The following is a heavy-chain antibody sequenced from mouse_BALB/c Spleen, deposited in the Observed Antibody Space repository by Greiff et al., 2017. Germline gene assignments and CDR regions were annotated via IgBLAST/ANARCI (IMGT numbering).Heavy chain of an antibody. CDR1: GYAFSSYW. CDR2: IYPGDGDT. D-gene: IGHD2-4*01. J-gene: IGHJ1*01. CDR3: ASWDYDWYFDV. Sequence: QVQLQQSGAELVRPGSSVKISCKASGYAFSSYWMNWVKQRPGQGLEWIGQIYPGDGDTNYNGKFKGKATLTADKSSSTAYMQLSSLTSEDSAVYYCASWDYDWYFDVWGAGTTVTVSS. V-gene: IGHV1-80*01.